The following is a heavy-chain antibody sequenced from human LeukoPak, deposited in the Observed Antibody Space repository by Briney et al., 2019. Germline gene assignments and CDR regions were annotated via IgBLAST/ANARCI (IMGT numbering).Heavy chain of an antibody. D-gene: IGHD2-2*01. J-gene: IGHJ4*02. Sequence: SETPSLTCAVYGGSFSGYYWSWIRQPPGKGLEWIGEINHSGSTNYNPSLKSRVTISVDTSKNQFSLKLSSVTAADTAVYYCARGTRTRIFDYWGQGTLVTVSS. CDR2: INHSGST. V-gene: IGHV4-34*01. CDR1: GGSFSGYY. CDR3: ARGTRTRIFDY.